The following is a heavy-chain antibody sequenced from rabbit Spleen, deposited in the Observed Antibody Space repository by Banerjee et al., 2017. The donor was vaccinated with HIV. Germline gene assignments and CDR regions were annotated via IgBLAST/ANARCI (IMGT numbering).Heavy chain of an antibody. J-gene: IGHJ4*01. D-gene: IGHD1-1*01. V-gene: IGHV1S40*01. CDR1: GFDFSNYNF. CDR2: INAATGKP. Sequence: LMEYGGDLVQPGASLTLTCTASGFDFSNYNFMCWVRQAPGKGLEWIACINAATGKPVYATWAKGRFTISRTSSTTVTLQMTSLTAADRAAYFCARDLVGVIGWNFYLWGPGTLVTVS. CDR3: ARDLVGVIGWNFYL.